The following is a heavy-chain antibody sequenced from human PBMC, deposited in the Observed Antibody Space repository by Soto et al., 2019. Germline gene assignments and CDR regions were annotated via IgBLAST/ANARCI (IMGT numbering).Heavy chain of an antibody. CDR1: GFTFSSRW. CDR2: IKQDGSEI. V-gene: IGHV3-7*04. CDR3: VRSSGWTGDF. D-gene: IGHD3-10*01. Sequence: EVQLVESGGGLVQPGGSLRLSCVASGFTFSSRWMNWVRHVPGKGLEWVPNIKQDGSEIHYVDSVKGRFTISRDNAKNSLYLQMNSLRVEDTAVYHCVRSSGWTGDFWGQGILVTVSS. J-gene: IGHJ4*02.